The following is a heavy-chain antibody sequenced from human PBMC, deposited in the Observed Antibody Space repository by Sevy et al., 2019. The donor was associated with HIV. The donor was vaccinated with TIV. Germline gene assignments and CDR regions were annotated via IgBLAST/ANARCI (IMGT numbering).Heavy chain of an antibody. CDR1: GFTFNFHG. CDR3: ARETDNSARWLDP. D-gene: IGHD4-4*01. V-gene: IGHV3-30*02. J-gene: IGHJ5*02. Sequence: GGSLRLSCAASGFTFNFHGMHWVRQAPGKGLEWVAFIWHDGSNKYMADSVKGRFTISRDNSKNTLFLQMISLTVEDTAVYYCARETDNSARWLDPWGQGTLVTVSS. CDR2: IWHDGSNK.